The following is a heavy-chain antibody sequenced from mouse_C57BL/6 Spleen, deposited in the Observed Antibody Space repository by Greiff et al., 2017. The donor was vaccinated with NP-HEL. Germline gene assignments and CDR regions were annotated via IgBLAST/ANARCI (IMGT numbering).Heavy chain of an antibody. CDR2: IYPGGGYT. J-gene: IGHJ2*01. CDR3: ARGGSYDTYLYFDY. D-gene: IGHD6-1*01. Sequence: QVQLQQSGAELVRPGTSVKMSCKASGYTFTNYWIGWAKQRPGHGLEWIGDIYPGGGYTNYNEKFKGKATLTADKSSSTAYMQFSSLTSEDSAIYYGARGGSYDTYLYFDYWGQGTTLTVSS. V-gene: IGHV1-63*01. CDR1: GYTFTNYW.